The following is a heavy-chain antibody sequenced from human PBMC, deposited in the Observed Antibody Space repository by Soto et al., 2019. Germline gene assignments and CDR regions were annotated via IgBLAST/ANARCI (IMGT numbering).Heavy chain of an antibody. CDR3: ASHDPGARFDP. V-gene: IGHV1-2*02. J-gene: IGHJ5*02. CDR2: INPNNGAT. CDR1: RYIFTAYF. D-gene: IGHD1-1*01. Sequence: QVQLVQSGAEVKKPGASVKVSCKAPRYIFTAYFMHWVRQAPGQGLEWMGWINPNNGATHYGLSFQGRLTMTRDTSISTAYMDLSSLRSDDTAVYYCASHDPGARFDPWGQGTLVIFSS.